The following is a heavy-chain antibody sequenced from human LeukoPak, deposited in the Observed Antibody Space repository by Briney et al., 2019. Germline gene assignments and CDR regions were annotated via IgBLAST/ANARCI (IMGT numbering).Heavy chain of an antibody. V-gene: IGHV3-23*01. CDR3: AKAYCGGDCTSPPSDY. Sequence: GGSLRLSCAASGFTFSGYVMSWVRQAPGKGLEWVSVISGSGGSTYYADSVKGRFTISRDNSKNTLYLQMNSLRAEDTAVYYCAKAYCGGDCTSPPSDYWGQGTLVTVSS. J-gene: IGHJ4*02. D-gene: IGHD2-21*02. CDR2: ISGSGGST. CDR1: GFTFSGYV.